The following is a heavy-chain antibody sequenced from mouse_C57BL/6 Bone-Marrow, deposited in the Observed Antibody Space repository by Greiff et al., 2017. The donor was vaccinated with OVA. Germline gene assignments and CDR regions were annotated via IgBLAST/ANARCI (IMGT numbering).Heavy chain of an antibody. J-gene: IGHJ3*01. D-gene: IGHD1-1*01. V-gene: IGHV1-55*01. CDR2: IYPGSGST. CDR1: GYTFTSYW. Sequence: QVQLQQPGAELVKPGASVKMSCKASGYTFTSYWITWVKQRPGQGLEWIGDIYPGSGSTNYNEKFKSKATLTVDTSSSTAYMQLSSLTSEDSAVYYCAALTTVVPSFAYWGQGTLVTVSA. CDR3: AALTTVVPSFAY.